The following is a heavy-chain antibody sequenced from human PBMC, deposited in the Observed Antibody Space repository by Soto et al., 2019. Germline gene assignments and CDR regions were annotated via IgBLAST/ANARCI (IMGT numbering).Heavy chain of an antibody. CDR2: IYYSGYP. V-gene: IGHV4-61*01. Sequence: QVRLQESGPGLVRPSETLSLICTVSGGSVHTGLNYWGWIRQPPGKVPEWLGYIYYSGYPSYNPSVESRVAMSLDTSQNQSSLRLTSVTAADTALYYRVRQYASDCTGGRCFHAFDFWGRGTKVTVSS. J-gene: IGHJ3*01. D-gene: IGHD2-8*02. CDR1: GGSVHTGLNY. CDR3: VRQYASDCTGGRCFHAFDF.